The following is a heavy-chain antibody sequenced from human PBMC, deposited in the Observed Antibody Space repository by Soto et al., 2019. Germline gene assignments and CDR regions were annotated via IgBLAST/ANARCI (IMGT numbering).Heavy chain of an antibody. D-gene: IGHD2-2*01. Sequence: WETLSLTCTVSGGSISSYYWSWIRQPPGKGLEWIGYIYYSGSTNYNPSLKSRVTISVDTSKNQFSLKLSSVTAADTAVYYCARVVLRADWFDPWGQGTLVTVSS. CDR2: IYYSGST. CDR1: GGSISSYY. V-gene: IGHV4-59*01. CDR3: ARVVLRADWFDP. J-gene: IGHJ5*02.